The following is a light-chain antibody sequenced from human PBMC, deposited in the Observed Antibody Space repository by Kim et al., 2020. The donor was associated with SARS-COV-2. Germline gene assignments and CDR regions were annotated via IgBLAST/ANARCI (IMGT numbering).Light chain of an antibody. V-gene: IGLV10-54*01. J-gene: IGLJ3*02. Sequence: TANLNCNGNSNNVGNQGEACLQHHQGHPPKLLSYRNNNRPSGISERLSASRSGNTASLTITGLQPEDEADYYCSAWDSSLSAWVFGGGTQLTVL. CDR3: SAWDSSLSAWV. CDR2: RNN. CDR1: SNNVGNQG.